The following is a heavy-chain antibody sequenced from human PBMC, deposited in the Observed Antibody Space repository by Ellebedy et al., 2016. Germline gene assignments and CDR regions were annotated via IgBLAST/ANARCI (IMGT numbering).Heavy chain of an antibody. Sequence: GGSLRLSCSASGFTFSSYAMHWVRQAPGKGLEYVSAISSNGGSTYYADSVKGRFTISRDNSKNTLYLQMSSLRAEDTAVYYCVKDFSIAVAGTDAFDIWGQGTMVTVSS. D-gene: IGHD6-19*01. CDR2: ISSNGGST. CDR1: GFTFSSYA. V-gene: IGHV3-64D*06. J-gene: IGHJ3*02. CDR3: VKDFSIAVAGTDAFDI.